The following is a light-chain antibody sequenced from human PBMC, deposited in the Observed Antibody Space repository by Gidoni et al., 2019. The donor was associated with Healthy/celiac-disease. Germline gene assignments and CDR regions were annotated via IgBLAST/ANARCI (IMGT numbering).Light chain of an antibody. CDR3: QQYNSYPPWT. J-gene: IGKJ1*01. CDR1: QSISSW. V-gene: IGKV1-5*03. CDR2: KAS. Sequence: DIQMTQSPSTLSASVGDRVTITCRASQSISSWLAWYQQKPGKAPNLLIYKASSLESGVPSRCSGSGSGTEFTLTISSLQPDDFATYYCQQYNSYPPWTFGQGTKVEIK.